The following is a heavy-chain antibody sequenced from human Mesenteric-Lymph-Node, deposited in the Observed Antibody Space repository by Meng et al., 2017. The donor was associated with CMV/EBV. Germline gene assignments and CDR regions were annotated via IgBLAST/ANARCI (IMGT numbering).Heavy chain of an antibody. Sequence: GGSLRLSCGGSGFAFSNYWMSWVRQAPGKGLEWVAVISYDGSNKYYADSVKGRFTISRDNSKNTLYLQMNSLRAEDTAVYYCARVGLEYYYDSSGGGYFDYWGQGTLVTVSS. V-gene: IGHV3-30*03. D-gene: IGHD3-22*01. J-gene: IGHJ4*02. CDR3: ARVGLEYYYDSSGGGYFDY. CDR1: GFAFSNYW. CDR2: ISYDGSNK.